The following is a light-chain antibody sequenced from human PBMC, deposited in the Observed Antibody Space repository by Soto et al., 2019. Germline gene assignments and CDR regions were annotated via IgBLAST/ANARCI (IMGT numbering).Light chain of an antibody. J-gene: IGKJ5*01. CDR1: QSISTW. Sequence: DIQMTQSPVTLSASLGDRGTLTCRASQSISTWLAWYQQKPGRAPKLLIYDSSSLESGVPSRFSGSGSGTEFSLTISSLQPDDFATYYCQQYDSFSSTFGHGTRWRL. V-gene: IGKV1-5*01. CDR3: QQYDSFSST. CDR2: DSS.